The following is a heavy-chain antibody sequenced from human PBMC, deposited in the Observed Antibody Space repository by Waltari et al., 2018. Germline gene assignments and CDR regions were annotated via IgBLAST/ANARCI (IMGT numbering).Heavy chain of an antibody. J-gene: IGHJ4*02. D-gene: IGHD2-21*02. CDR1: TLTFFAFN. Sequence: EMQLVESGGALVHLGGSLRLSCDAPTLTFFAFNLNWFCPAPGKGLEWLAYIGSNNNIDYAVSGQGRFTVSRDNDKKSMFLQLNNVRVDDTGVYFCARDDFDGEAPYWGQGTLVTVSS. CDR3: ARDDFDGEAPY. CDR2: IGSNNNI. V-gene: IGHV3-48*01.